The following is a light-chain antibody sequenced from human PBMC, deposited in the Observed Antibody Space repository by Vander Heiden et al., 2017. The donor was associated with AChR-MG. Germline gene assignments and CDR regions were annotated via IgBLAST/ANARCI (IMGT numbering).Light chain of an antibody. V-gene: IGKV3-11*01. CDR3: QQRRFSLT. Sequence: EIVLTQSPATLSLSTGDRATLSCWASQSVVNNLAWYQKKPGQAPRLLIYDASNRATGIPARFSGSGSGTDFTLTISSLEPEDFAVYYCQQRRFSLTFGGGTKVEIK. CDR2: DAS. J-gene: IGKJ4*01. CDR1: QSVVNN.